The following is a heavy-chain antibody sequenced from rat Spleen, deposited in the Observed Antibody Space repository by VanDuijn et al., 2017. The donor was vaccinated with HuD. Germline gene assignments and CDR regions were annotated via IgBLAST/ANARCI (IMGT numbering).Heavy chain of an antibody. V-gene: IGHV5S10*01. D-gene: IGHD1-6*01. J-gene: IGHJ2*01. CDR3: TTAGSTTDYYYAGGFDY. Sequence: EVQLVESGGGLVQPGRSLKLSCAASGFTFSDYAMAWVRQVPKKGLEWVATIIYDGSSIYYRDSVKGRFTISRDNARSTLYLQMNSLGSEETATYYCTTAGSTTDYYYAGGFDYWGQGVMVTVSS. CDR1: GFTFSDYA. CDR2: IIYDGSSI.